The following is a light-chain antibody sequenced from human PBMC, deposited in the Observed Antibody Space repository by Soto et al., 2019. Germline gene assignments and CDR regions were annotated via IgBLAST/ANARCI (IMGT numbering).Light chain of an antibody. J-gene: IGKJ1*01. CDR2: GAS. V-gene: IGKV3-15*01. CDR1: QSVSSN. Sequence: EVVMTQSPATLSVSPGERATLSCRASQSVSSNLAWFQQKPGQAPGLLIYGASTRATGIPARFSGSGSGTEFTLTISSLQSEDFAVYYCQQYNNWPPKTFGQGTKVEIK. CDR3: QQYNNWPPKT.